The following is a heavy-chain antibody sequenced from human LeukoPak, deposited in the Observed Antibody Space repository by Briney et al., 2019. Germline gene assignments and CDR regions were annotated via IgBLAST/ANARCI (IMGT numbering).Heavy chain of an antibody. V-gene: IGHV3-53*01. CDR1: GFTVSSNY. Sequence: GGSLRLSCAASGFTVSSNYMSWVRQAPGKGLEWVSVIYSGGSTYYADSVKGRFTISRDNSKNTLYLQMNSLRAEDTAVYYCTTVTTGSWYFDLWGRGTLVTVSS. D-gene: IGHD4-17*01. CDR2: IYSGGST. CDR3: TTVTTGSWYFDL. J-gene: IGHJ2*01.